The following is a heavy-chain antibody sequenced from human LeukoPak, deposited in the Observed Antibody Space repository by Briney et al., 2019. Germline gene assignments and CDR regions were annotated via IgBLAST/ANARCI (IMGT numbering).Heavy chain of an antibody. V-gene: IGHV3-30*18. CDR3: AKEVHDHIWGRSHVNNFDP. Sequence: PGGSLRLSCEVSGFTFSGFGMHWVRQAPGKGLEWLAIISYDGAYTHTSKSLKGRFTISRDNANNTLSLQMTSLRPEDTAVYYCAKEVHDHIWGRSHVNNFDPRGQGTLVTVSS. J-gene: IGHJ5*02. CDR2: ISYDGAYT. CDR1: GFTFSGFG. D-gene: IGHD3-16*01.